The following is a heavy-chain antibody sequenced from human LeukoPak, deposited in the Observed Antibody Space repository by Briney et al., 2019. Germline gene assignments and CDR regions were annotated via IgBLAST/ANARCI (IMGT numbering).Heavy chain of an antibody. D-gene: IGHD2-15*01. CDR1: GYTFTSYY. Sequence: ASVKVSCKASGYTFTSYYMHWVRQAPGQGLEWMGIINPSGGSTSYAQKFQSRVTMTRDMSTSTVYMELSSLRSEDTAVYYCARGGYCSGGSCYSLFIWGQGTLVTVSS. CDR2: INPSGGST. V-gene: IGHV1-46*01. CDR3: ARGGYCSGGSCYSLFI. J-gene: IGHJ4*02.